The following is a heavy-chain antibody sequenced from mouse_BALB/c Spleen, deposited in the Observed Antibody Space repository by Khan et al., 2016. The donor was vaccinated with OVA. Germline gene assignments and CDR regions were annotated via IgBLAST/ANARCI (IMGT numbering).Heavy chain of an antibody. V-gene: IGHV2-6-4*01. CDR2: IWGGGGT. J-gene: IGHJ4*01. CDR3: ARAYYRYDSYYAMDY. D-gene: IGHD2-14*01. Sequence: QVQLKQSGPGLVSPSQSLSITCTVSGFSLSRYNIHWVRQPPGKGLEWLGMIWGGGGTDYNSTLKSRLSISKDNSKSQVFLKMNSLQTDDTAVYYCARAYYRYDSYYAMDYWGQGTSVTVSS. CDR1: GFSLSRYN.